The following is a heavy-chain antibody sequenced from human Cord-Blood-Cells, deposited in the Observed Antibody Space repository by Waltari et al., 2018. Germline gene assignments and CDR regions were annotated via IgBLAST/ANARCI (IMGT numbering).Heavy chain of an antibody. J-gene: IGHJ4*02. CDR3: ASLMAAAGNY. CDR1: GYTFTSYD. CDR2: MNPNRCNT. Sequence: QVQLVQSGAEVKKPGASVKVSCKASGYTFTSYDINWVRQATGQGLEWMGWMNPNRCNTGYAQKFQGRVTMTRNTTISTAYMELGSRRSEDTAVYYCASLMAAAGNYWGQGTLVTVSS. D-gene: IGHD6-13*01. V-gene: IGHV1-8*01.